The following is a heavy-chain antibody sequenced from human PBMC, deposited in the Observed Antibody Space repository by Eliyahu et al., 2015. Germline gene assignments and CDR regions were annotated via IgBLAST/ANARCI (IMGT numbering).Heavy chain of an antibody. CDR1: GASIRSGGYY. J-gene: IGHJ4*02. CDR3: ARYLSGSYPNFDY. V-gene: IGHV4-31*03. D-gene: IGHD1-26*01. CDR2: IYYSGST. Sequence: QVQLQESGPGLVKTSQTLSLTCTFSGASIRSGGYYWSWIRQHPGKGLEWIGYIYYSGSTYYNPSLLSRVTISVDTSKNQFSLKLSSVTAADTAVYYCARYLSGSYPNFDYWGQGTLVTVSS.